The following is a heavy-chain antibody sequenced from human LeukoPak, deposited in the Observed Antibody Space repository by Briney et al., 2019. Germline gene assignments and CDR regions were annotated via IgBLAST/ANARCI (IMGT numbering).Heavy chain of an antibody. D-gene: IGHD4-11*01. V-gene: IGHV3-66*02. Sequence: GGSLRLSCAASGFTVSSNYMSWVRQAPGKGLEWVSVIYSGGSTYYADSVKGRFTISRDNSKNTLYLQMNSLRAEDTAVYYCASPRKPTTITYYYYGMDVWGQGTTVTVSS. CDR3: ASPRKPTTITYYYYGMDV. J-gene: IGHJ6*02. CDR2: IYSGGST. CDR1: GFTVSSNY.